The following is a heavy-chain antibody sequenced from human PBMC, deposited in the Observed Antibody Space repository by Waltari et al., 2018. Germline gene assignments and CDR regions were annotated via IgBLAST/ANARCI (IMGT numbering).Heavy chain of an antibody. D-gene: IGHD6-13*01. V-gene: IGHV3-7*01. CDR2: INQDGSEK. J-gene: IGHJ4*02. CDR3: TRGGDDSSWYWRN. CDR1: GVTFSHNW. Sequence: EVQLVESGGGLVQPGGSLRLSCAASGVTFSHNWMTWVRQAPGKGLEWVANINQDGSEKYSVESVKGRFTISRDNAKNSLYLQLNSLRADDTAVYYCTRGGDDSSWYWRNWGQGTLVTVSS.